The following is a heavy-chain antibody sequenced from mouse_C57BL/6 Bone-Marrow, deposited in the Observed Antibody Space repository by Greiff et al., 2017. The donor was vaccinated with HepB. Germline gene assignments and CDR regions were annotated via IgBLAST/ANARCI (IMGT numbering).Heavy chain of an antibody. Sequence: VKLQESGAELARPGASVKLSCKASGYTFTSYGISWVKQRTGQGLEWIGEIYPRSGNTYYNEKFKGKATLTADKSSSTAYMELRSLTSEDSAVYFCARRSYYGLFDYWGQGTTLTVSS. D-gene: IGHD1-1*01. CDR1: GYTFTSYG. CDR3: ARRSYYGLFDY. J-gene: IGHJ2*01. V-gene: IGHV1-81*01. CDR2: IYPRSGNT.